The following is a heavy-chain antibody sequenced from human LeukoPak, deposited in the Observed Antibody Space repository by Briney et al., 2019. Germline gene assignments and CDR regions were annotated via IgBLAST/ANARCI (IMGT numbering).Heavy chain of an antibody. V-gene: IGHV5-51*01. CDR3: ARSRLIAARSWFDP. CDR2: IYPGDSDT. J-gene: IGHJ5*02. D-gene: IGHD6-6*01. Sequence: GESLKISCKGSGYIFTSYWIGWVRQMPGKGLEWMGIIYPGDSDTRYSPSFQGQVTISADKSISTAYLQWSSLKAEDTAVYYCARSRLIAARSWFDPWGQGTLVTVSS. CDR1: GYIFTSYW.